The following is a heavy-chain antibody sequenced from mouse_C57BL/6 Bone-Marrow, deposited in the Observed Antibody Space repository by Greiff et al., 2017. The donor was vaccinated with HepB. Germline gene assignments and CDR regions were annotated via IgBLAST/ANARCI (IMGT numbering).Heavy chain of an antibody. CDR3: ASTFYYSGRRDYFDC. V-gene: IGHV14-3*01. CDR2: IDPANGNT. D-gene: IGHD1-1*01. Sequence: VQLQQSVAELVRPGASVKLSCTASGFNIKNTYMHWVKQRPEQGLEWIGRIDPANGNTKYAPKFQGKATITADTSSNTAYLQLSSLTSEDTAIYYCASTFYYSGRRDYFDCWGQGTTLTVSS. J-gene: IGHJ2*01. CDR1: GFNIKNTY.